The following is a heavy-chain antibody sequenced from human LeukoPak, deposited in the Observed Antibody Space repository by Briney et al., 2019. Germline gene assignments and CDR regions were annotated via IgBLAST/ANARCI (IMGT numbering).Heavy chain of an antibody. V-gene: IGHV4-61*05. J-gene: IGHJ4*02. CDR2: IYYSGST. D-gene: IGHD6-19*01. Sequence: SETLSLTCTVSGGSIRSSYYYWGWIRQPPGKGLEWIGYIYYSGSTNYNPSLKSRVTISVDTSKNQFSLKLSSVTAADTAVYYCARVRYSSGWYDLNFDYWGQGTLVTVSS. CDR1: GGSIRSSYYY. CDR3: ARVRYSSGWYDLNFDY.